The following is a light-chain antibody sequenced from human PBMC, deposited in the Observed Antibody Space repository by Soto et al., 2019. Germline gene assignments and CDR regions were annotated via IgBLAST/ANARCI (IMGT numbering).Light chain of an antibody. CDR2: KAS. CDR3: QQYKSYPLYT. CDR1: QSISSW. Sequence: DIQMTQSPSTLSASVGDRVTITCRASQSISSWLAWYQQKPGQAPKLLIYKASSLEGGVPSRFTGSGSGTEFTLTISNLRPDDFATYDCQQYKSYPLYTFGQGTKLEIK. V-gene: IGKV1-5*03. J-gene: IGKJ2*01.